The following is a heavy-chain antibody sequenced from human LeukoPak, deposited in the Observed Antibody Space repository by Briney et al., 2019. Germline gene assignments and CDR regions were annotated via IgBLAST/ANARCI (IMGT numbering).Heavy chain of an antibody. D-gene: IGHD3-9*01. CDR3: ARDRNHDILTGYYYGMDV. CDR1: GFTFSSYA. J-gene: IGHJ6*02. Sequence: GGSLRLSCAASGFTFSSYAMIWVRQAPGKGLEWVSGISYSGENTYYSDSVKGRFTISRDNSNNTLYLQMNSLRAEDTAVYYCARDRNHDILTGYYYGMDVWGQGTTVTVSS. CDR2: ISYSGENT. V-gene: IGHV3-23*01.